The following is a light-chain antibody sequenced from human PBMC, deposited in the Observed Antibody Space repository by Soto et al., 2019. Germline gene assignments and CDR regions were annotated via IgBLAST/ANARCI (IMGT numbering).Light chain of an antibody. V-gene: IGLV2-23*01. Sequence: QSALTQPASVSGSPGQSITISCTGSSSDVEANKLVSWYQQHPGTAPRLLIYEDIRRPSGISSRFSGSKSGNTASLTISGLRAGDEAAYYCCSYVDHRKFVFGGGTKLTVL. J-gene: IGLJ3*02. CDR1: SSDVEANKL. CDR3: CSYVDHRKFV. CDR2: EDI.